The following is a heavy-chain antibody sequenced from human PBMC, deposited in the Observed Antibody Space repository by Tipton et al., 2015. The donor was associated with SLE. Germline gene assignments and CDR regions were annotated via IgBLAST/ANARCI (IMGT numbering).Heavy chain of an antibody. V-gene: IGHV4-4*08. J-gene: IGHJ6*03. CDR2: VYTSGST. Sequence: TLSLTCTVSGDPITNYFWSWIRQPPGKGLEWIGYVYTSGSTNSNPSLKSRVTISMDTSNNQFSLRLSSVTAADTAVYYCATGTLVGSWYYYIDVWGKGTAVTVSS. CDR1: GDPITNYF. D-gene: IGHD3-10*01. CDR3: ATGTLVGSWYYYIDV.